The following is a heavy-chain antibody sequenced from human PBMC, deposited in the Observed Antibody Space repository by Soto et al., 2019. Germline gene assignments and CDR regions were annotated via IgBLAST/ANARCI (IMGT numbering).Heavy chain of an antibody. CDR2: IWFDGRNE. CDR1: GFTFSSYG. Sequence: QVHLVESGGGVVQPGRSLRLSCTASGFTFSSYGMHWVRQAPGKGLEWVALIWFDGRNENYADSVKGRFTISRDNFKNTLYLQMNSLRVEDTAVYYRARDFSMVRGVMGYWGQGTLVTVSS. J-gene: IGHJ4*02. D-gene: IGHD3-10*01. V-gene: IGHV3-33*01. CDR3: ARDFSMVRGVMGY.